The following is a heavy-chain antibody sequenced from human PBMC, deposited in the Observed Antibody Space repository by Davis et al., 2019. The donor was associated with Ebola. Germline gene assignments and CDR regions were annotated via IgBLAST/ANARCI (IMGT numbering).Heavy chain of an antibody. CDR3: FTEGGDNHPPY. CDR2: ISWNSGSI. J-gene: IGHJ4*02. V-gene: IGHV3-9*01. Sequence: SLKISCAASGFTFDDYAMHWVRQAPGKGLEWVSGISWNSGSIGYADSVKGRFTISRDNAKNSLYLQMNSLKTEDTAVYYCFTEGGDNHPPYWGQGTLVTVSS. CDR1: GFTFDDYA. D-gene: IGHD1-14*01.